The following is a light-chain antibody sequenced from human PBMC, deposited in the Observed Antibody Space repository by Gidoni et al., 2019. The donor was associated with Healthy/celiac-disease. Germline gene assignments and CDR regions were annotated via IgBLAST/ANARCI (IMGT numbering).Light chain of an antibody. J-gene: IGLJ2*01. CDR2: EVS. V-gene: IGLV2-14*01. CDR1: SSDVGGYNY. CDR3: SSYTSSSTLKV. Sequence: QSALTQPDSVSRSPGPSFTISCTGTSSDVGGYNYVSWYQQPPGKAPKLMIYEVSTRPSGVSNRFSGSKAGNTAFLTISGLQAEDEADYYCSSYTSSSTLKVFGGGTKLTVL.